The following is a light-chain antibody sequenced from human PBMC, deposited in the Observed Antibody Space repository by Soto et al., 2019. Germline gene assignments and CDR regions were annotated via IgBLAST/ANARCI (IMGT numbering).Light chain of an antibody. CDR2: EVT. CDR1: SSDVGCYNF. CDR3: SSCWD. J-gene: IGLJ3*02. V-gene: IGLV2-8*01. Sequence: QSALTQPPSASGSPGQSVTISCTGTSSDVGCYNFVSWYQQHPGKAPKLLIYEVTKRPSGVPDRFSGSKSGNAASLTVSGLQAGDEADYYCSSCWDFGGGTKLTVL.